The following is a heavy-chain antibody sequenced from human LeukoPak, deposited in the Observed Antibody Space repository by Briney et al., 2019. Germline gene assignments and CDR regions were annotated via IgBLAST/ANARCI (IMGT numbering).Heavy chain of an antibody. CDR1: GGSISSSSYY. D-gene: IGHD6-19*01. CDR2: FYYSGST. Sequence: PSETLSLTCTVSGGSISSSSYYWGWIRQPPVKGLEWIGSFYYSGSTYYNPDLKSRVTISVDTSKNQFSLKLSSVTAADTAVYYCARDLGSGPSGIFDYWGQGTLVTVSS. J-gene: IGHJ4*02. V-gene: IGHV4-39*07. CDR3: ARDLGSGPSGIFDY.